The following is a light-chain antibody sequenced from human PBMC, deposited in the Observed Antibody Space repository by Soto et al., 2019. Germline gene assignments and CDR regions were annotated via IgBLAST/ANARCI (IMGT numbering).Light chain of an antibody. CDR3: SSYTSSNTLV. V-gene: IGLV2-14*03. J-gene: IGLJ2*01. CDR2: NVN. CDR1: SSDIGGYNY. Sequence: QSVLTQPASVSGSPGQSLTISCTGTSSDIGGYNYVSWYQHHPGTAPKLMIYNVNNRPSGVSNRFSGSKFGNTASLTISGLQAEDEADYYCSSYTSSNTLVFGGGTKLTVL.